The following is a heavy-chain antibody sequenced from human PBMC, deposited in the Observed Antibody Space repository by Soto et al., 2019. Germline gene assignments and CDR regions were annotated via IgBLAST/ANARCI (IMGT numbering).Heavy chain of an antibody. Sequence: QVQLVESGGGVVQPGRSLRLSCAASGFTFSSYGMHWVRQAPGKGLEWVAVIWYDGSNKYYADSVKGRFTISRDNSKNTLYLQMNSLRAVDTAVYYCARGSSSWFIIDYWGQGTLVTVSS. CDR1: GFTFSSYG. V-gene: IGHV3-33*01. CDR3: ARGSSSWFIIDY. D-gene: IGHD6-13*01. CDR2: IWYDGSNK. J-gene: IGHJ4*02.